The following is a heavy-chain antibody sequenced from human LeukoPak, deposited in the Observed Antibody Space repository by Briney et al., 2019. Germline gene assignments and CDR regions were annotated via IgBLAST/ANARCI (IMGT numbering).Heavy chain of an antibody. J-gene: IGHJ3*02. CDR3: ARVIEDTAMVTMAFDI. CDR1: GGTFSSYA. D-gene: IGHD5-18*01. Sequence: SVKVSCKASGGTFSSYAISWVRQAPGQGLEWMGRIIPIFGTANYAQKFQGRVTITTDESTSTAYMELSSLRSEDTAVYYCARVIEDTAMVTMAFDIWGQGTMVTVSS. V-gene: IGHV1-69*05. CDR2: IIPIFGTA.